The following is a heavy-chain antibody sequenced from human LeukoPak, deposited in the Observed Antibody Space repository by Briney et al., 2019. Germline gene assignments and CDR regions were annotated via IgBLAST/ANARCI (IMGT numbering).Heavy chain of an antibody. CDR1: GYTFTSYY. CDR3: ARDGGWNYDYYYYGMDV. Sequence: ASVKVSCKASGYTFTSYYMHWVRQAPGQGLEWMGVINPSGGSTSYAQKLQGRVTMTTDTSTSTAYMELRSLRSDDTAVYYCARDGGWNYDYYYYGMDVWGQGTTVTVSS. V-gene: IGHV1-46*01. J-gene: IGHJ6*02. CDR2: INPSGGST. D-gene: IGHD1-7*01.